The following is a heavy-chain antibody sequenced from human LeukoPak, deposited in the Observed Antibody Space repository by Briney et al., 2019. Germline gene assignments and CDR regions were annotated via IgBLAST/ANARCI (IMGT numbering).Heavy chain of an antibody. CDR3: ARGLVIGHTFDY. J-gene: IGHJ4*02. V-gene: IGHV4-59*01. CDR2: IYYSGST. D-gene: IGHD3-9*01. Sequence: SETPSLTCTVSGGSISRYYWSWIRQPPGKGLEWIGYIYYSGSTNYNPPLKSRVTISADTSKNQFSLKPSSVTAADTAVYYCARGLVIGHTFDYWGQGNLVTVSS. CDR1: GGSISRYY.